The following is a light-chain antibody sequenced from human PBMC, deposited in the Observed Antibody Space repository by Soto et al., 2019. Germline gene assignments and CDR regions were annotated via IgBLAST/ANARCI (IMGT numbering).Light chain of an antibody. Sequence: SALTQPPSASGSPGQSVTISWTGTTSDVGGYNYVSWYHQHPGQAPKLMIHEVIKRPSGVPDRFAGSKSGNTASLTVTGLQAEDEADYYCSSYAGNNNLRVFGGGTKVTVL. V-gene: IGLV2-8*01. CDR1: TSDVGGYNY. CDR2: EVI. CDR3: SSYAGNNNLRV. J-gene: IGLJ2*01.